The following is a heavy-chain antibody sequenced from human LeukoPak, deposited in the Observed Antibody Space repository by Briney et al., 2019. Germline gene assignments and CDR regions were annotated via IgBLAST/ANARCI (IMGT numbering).Heavy chain of an antibody. CDR3: ARGTAVAGYYYYGMDV. CDR1: GGSISTSDYF. V-gene: IGHV4-39*07. CDR2: MFHSSSA. Sequence: PSETLSLTCTISGGSISTSDYFWGWIRQPPGRGLEWIGSMFHSSSAYYSPSLKSRVTISLGPSRNQFSLKLSSVTAADTAVYYCARGTAVAGYYYYGMDVWGQGTTVTVSS. D-gene: IGHD6-19*01. J-gene: IGHJ6*02.